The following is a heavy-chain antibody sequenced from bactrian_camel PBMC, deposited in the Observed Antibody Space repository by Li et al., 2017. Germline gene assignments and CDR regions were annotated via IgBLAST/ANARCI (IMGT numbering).Heavy chain of an antibody. V-gene: IGHV3S31*01. D-gene: IGHD6*01. J-gene: IGHJ4*01. CDR1: GYGVTRYC. CDR2: ILSGGGST. CDR3: AARAGTWCPSPLSAFRYNY. Sequence: DVQLVESGGGSVQAGGSLRLSCAASGYGVTRYCMGWFRQDPGKEREGVAAILSGGGSTYYADSVKGRFTISQDNAKNTLYLQMNSLKAEDSAVYYCAARAGTWCPSPLSAFRYNYWGQGTQVTVS.